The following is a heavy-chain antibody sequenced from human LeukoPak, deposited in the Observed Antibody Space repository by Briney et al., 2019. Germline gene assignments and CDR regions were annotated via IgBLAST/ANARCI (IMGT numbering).Heavy chain of an antibody. D-gene: IGHD6-6*01. CDR1: GGSLSSYY. Sequence: SETLSLTCTVSGGSLSSYYWSWIRQPPGKGLEWIGYIYSSGSTNYNPSLKSRVTISVDTSKNHFSLKLSSVTAADTAVYYCARGEAALPEAFDIWGQGTMVTVSS. CDR2: IYSSGST. J-gene: IGHJ3*02. CDR3: ARGEAALPEAFDI. V-gene: IGHV4-59*01.